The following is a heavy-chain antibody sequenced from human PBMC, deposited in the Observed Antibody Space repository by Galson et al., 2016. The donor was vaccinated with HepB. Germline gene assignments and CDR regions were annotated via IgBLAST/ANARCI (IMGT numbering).Heavy chain of an antibody. CDR2: IYWDDDK. CDR1: GFSLSTSGVG. D-gene: IGHD6-19*01. Sequence: PALVKPTQTLTLTCTFSGFSLSTSGVGVGWIRQPPGKALEWLALIYWDDDKHYSSSLKSRLTITKDTSKNQVVLTMTNMDPVDTATYYCSGSSGWKHMRAFDIWGPGTTVTVS. J-gene: IGHJ3*02. V-gene: IGHV2-5*02. CDR3: SGSSGWKHMRAFDI.